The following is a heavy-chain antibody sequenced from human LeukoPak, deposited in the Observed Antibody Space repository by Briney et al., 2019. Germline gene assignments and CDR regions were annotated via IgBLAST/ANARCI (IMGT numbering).Heavy chain of an antibody. Sequence: GGSLRLSCAASGFTFSSYSMNWVCQAPGKGLEWVSSISSSSSYIYYADSVKGRFTISRDNAKNSLYLQMNSLRAEDTAVYYCARDQARGGIRGVIIGSYGMDVWGQGTTVTVSS. CDR2: ISSSSSYI. D-gene: IGHD3-10*01. J-gene: IGHJ6*02. V-gene: IGHV3-21*01. CDR1: GFTFSSYS. CDR3: ARDQARGGIRGVIIGSYGMDV.